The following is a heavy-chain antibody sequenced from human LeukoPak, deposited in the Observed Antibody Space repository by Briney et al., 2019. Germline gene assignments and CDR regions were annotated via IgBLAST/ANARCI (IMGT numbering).Heavy chain of an antibody. CDR3: ARPVIGANLGCYDP. D-gene: IGHD4/OR15-4a*01. J-gene: IGHJ5*02. CDR1: GYTFSAYY. Sequence: ASVKVSCKASGYTFSAYYMHWVRQAPGQGLEWMGWINPNSGATTYAPKFQGRVAMTRDTSISTAYMELSSLTSDDTAIYYCARPVIGANLGCYDPWGQGTLVTVSS. CDR2: INPNSGAT. V-gene: IGHV1-2*02.